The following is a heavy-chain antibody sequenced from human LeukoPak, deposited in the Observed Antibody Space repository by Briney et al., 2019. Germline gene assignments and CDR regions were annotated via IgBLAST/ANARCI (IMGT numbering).Heavy chain of an antibody. Sequence: SQTLSLTCAISGDSVSSNSAAWTWIRQSPSRGLEWLGRTYYKSNWYDDYAVSVRSRIIINPDTSRNQFSLQLRSVTPEDTAVYFCARLKVTLVRGIIYDYYGLDVWGQGTPVSVSS. V-gene: IGHV6-1*01. CDR3: ARLKVTLVRGIIYDYYGLDV. CDR2: TYYKSNWYD. CDR1: GDSVSSNSAA. J-gene: IGHJ6*02. D-gene: IGHD3-10*01.